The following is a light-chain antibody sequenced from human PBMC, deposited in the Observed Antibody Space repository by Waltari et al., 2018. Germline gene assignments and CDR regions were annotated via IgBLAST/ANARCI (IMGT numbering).Light chain of an antibody. V-gene: IGLV3-27*01. CDR1: ILTTKS. Sequence: SYDLTQPSSVSVSPGQTASITCSGQILTTKSARWFQQRPGQAPTLLIYKDTERPAGIPCRFFGSMSGTTVTLTISEVRVEDEADYYCYSVADNSVVFGGGTKLTVL. CDR3: YSVADNSVV. CDR2: KDT. J-gene: IGLJ2*01.